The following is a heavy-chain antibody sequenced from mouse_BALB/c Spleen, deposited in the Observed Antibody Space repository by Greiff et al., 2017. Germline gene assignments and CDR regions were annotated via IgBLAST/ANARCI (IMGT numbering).Heavy chain of an antibody. CDR2: ISYDGSN. CDR1: GYSITSGYY. J-gene: IGHJ4*01. Sequence: EVQLQESGPGLVKPSQSLSLTCSVTGYSITSGYYWNWIRQFPGNKLEWMGDISYDGSNNYNPSLKNRISITRDTSKNQFFLKLNSVTTEDTATYYCGRGGAMDYWGQGTSVTVSA. V-gene: IGHV3-6*02. CDR3: GRGGAMDY.